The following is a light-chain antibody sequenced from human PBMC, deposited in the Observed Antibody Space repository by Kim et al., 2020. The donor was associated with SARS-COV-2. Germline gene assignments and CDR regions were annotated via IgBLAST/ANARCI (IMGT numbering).Light chain of an antibody. Sequence: SVSPGQTVTITCSGDRLGDKYACWYQQKPGQSPVLVIYQNNKRPSGIPERFSGSNSGNTATLTISGTQAMDEADYYCQTWDSSTYVFGTGTKVTVL. CDR1: RLGDKY. J-gene: IGLJ1*01. CDR3: QTWDSSTYV. V-gene: IGLV3-1*01. CDR2: QNN.